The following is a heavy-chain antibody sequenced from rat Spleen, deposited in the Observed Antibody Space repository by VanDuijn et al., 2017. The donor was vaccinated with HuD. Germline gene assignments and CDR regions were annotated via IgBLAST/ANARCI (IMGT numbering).Heavy chain of an antibody. J-gene: IGHJ3*01. Sequence: EVQLVESGGGLVQPGRSMKLSCTASGLTFSNYYMAWVRQAPTKGLEWVASSSNGGDNSYYRDSVKGRFTISRDNSKSTLYLQMNSLRSEDTATYYCARHTRVWWFAYWGQGTLVTVSS. D-gene: IGHD1-11*01. V-gene: IGHV5-25*01. CDR1: GLTFSNYY. CDR2: SSNGGDNS. CDR3: ARHTRVWWFAY.